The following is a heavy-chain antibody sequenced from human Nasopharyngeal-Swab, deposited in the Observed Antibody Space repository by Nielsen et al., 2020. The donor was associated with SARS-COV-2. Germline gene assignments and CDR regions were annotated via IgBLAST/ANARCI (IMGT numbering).Heavy chain of an antibody. J-gene: IGHJ6*02. CDR2: INPSGGST. V-gene: IGHV1-46*01. CDR3: ARVLGATDGMDV. CDR1: RYSFTSYY. D-gene: IGHD1-26*01. Sequence: ASVKVSCKASRYSFTSYYMHWVRQAPGQGLEWMGIINPSGGSTSYAQKFQGRVTMTRDTSTSTVYMELSSLRSEDTAVYYCARVLGATDGMDVWGQGTTVTVS.